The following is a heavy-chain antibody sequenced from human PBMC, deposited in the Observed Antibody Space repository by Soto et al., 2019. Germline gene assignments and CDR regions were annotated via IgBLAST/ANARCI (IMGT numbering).Heavy chain of an antibody. V-gene: IGHV1-18*01. D-gene: IGHD6-19*01. Sequence: ASVKVSCKASGYTFTSYGISWVRQAPGQGLEWMGWISAYNGNTNYAQKLQGRVTMTTDTSTSTAYMELRSLRSDDTAVYYCARDENGGYSSGWYEFLFDYWGQGTLVTVSS. CDR3: ARDENGGYSSGWYEFLFDY. CDR2: ISAYNGNT. CDR1: GYTFTSYG. J-gene: IGHJ4*02.